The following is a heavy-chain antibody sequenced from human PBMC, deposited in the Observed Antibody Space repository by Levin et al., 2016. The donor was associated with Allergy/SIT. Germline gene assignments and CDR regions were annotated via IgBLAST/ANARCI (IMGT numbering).Heavy chain of an antibody. D-gene: IGHD3-22*01. CDR2: ISYDGSNK. V-gene: IGHV3-30-3*01. CDR3: ARALRPYYYDSSGHYYYYMDV. J-gene: IGHJ6*03. CDR1: GFTFSSYA. Sequence: GESLKISCAASGFTFSSYAMHWVRQAPGKGLEWVAVISYDGSNKYYADSVKGRFTISRDNSKNTLYLQMNSLRAEDTAVYYCARALRPYYYDSSGHYYYYMDVWGKGTTVTVSS.